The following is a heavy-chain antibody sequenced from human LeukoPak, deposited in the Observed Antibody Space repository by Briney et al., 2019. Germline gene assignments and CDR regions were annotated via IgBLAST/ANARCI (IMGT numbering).Heavy chain of an antibody. CDR3: ARLYSYESSGYYFYYFDY. J-gene: IGHJ4*02. Sequence: SETLSLTCTVSGGSISSYYWSWIRQPPGKGLEWIGHIYYTGSPSYNPSLKSRVTILLDTSKNQFSLKLSSVTAADTAVYYCARLYSYESSGYYFYYFDYWGQGTLVTVSS. CDR1: GGSISSYY. V-gene: IGHV4-59*01. D-gene: IGHD3-22*01. CDR2: IYYTGSP.